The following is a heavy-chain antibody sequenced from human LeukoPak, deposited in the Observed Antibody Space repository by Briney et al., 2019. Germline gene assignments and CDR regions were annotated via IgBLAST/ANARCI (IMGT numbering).Heavy chain of an antibody. CDR2: IYYSGST. CDR3: ARAEGEDYGDYSGFDP. D-gene: IGHD4-17*01. J-gene: IGHJ5*02. Sequence: SETLSLTCTVSGGSISRYYWSWIRQPPGKGLEWIGYIYYSGSTNYNPSLRSRVTISVDTSKNQFSLRLYSVTAADTAVYFCARAEGEDYGDYSGFDPWGQGTLVTVSS. CDR1: GGSISRYY. V-gene: IGHV4-59*01.